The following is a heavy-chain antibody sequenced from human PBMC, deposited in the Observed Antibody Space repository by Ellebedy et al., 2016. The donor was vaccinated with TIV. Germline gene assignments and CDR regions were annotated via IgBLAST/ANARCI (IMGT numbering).Heavy chain of an antibody. CDR2: IYYSWNT. CDR1: GGSISSYY. V-gene: IGHV4-59*01. D-gene: IGHD6-25*01. CDR3: ARGPYSSAPFDY. Sequence: MPSETLSLTCTVSGGSISSYYWSWILQPPGKGLERIGYIYYSWNTNYNPSLKSRVTISVDTSKNQFSLKLSSVTAADTAVYYCARGPYSSAPFDYWGQGTLVTVSS. J-gene: IGHJ4*02.